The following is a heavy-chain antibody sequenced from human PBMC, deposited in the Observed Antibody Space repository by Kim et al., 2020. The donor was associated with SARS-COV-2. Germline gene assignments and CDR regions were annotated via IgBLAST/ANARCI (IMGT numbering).Heavy chain of an antibody. CDR1: GFTFSSYG. D-gene: IGHD6-6*01. J-gene: IGHJ4*02. CDR2: ISYDGSNK. Sequence: GGSLRLSCAASGFTFSSYGMHWVRQAPGKGLEWVAVISYDGSNKYYADSVKGRFTISRDNSKNTLYLQMNSLGAEDTAVYYCAKENAIAARYYFDYWGQGTLVTVSS. CDR3: AKENAIAARYYFDY. V-gene: IGHV3-30*18.